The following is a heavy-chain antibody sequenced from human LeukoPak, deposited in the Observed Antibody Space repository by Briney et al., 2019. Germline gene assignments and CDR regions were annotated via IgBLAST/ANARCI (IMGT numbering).Heavy chain of an antibody. CDR1: GFTFSSYG. V-gene: IGHV3-30*02. Sequence: PGGSLRLSCAASGFTFSSYGMHWVRQAPGKGLEWVAFIRYDGSNKYYADSVKRRFTISRDNTNKKQYLHMQSLRAEATAAYYCAKERLYGSGGCCVRNLDFWGEETLVTVSS. CDR3: AKERLYGSGGCCVRNLDF. CDR2: IRYDGSNK. D-gene: IGHD2-15*01. J-gene: IGHJ4*02.